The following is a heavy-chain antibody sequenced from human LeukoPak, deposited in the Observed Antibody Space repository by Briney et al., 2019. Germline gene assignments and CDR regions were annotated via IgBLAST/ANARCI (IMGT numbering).Heavy chain of an antibody. CDR3: ARDNWNDRWGI. V-gene: IGHV3-33*05. CDR2: IQNDASTE. Sequence: GRSLRLSCAASGFIFSHYGMHWVRQAPGKGLEWVAVIQNDASTENFADSVKGRFTISRDNSKNTVFLQMNSLRVEDTAVYYCARDNWNDRWGIWGQGTMVTVSS. D-gene: IGHD1-20*01. J-gene: IGHJ3*02. CDR1: GFIFSHYG.